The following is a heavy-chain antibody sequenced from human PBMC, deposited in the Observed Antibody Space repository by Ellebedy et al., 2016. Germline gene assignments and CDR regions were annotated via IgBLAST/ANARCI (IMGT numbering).Heavy chain of an antibody. Sequence: GESLKISCAASGFTFSSYSMNWVRQAPGKGLEWVSSISSSSSYIYYADSVKGRFTISRDNAKNSLYLQMNSLRAEDTAVYYCARSRTGESAFDIWGQGTMVTVSS. CDR3: ARSRTGESAFDI. CDR1: GFTFSSYS. CDR2: ISSSSSYI. V-gene: IGHV3-21*01. D-gene: IGHD7-27*01. J-gene: IGHJ3*02.